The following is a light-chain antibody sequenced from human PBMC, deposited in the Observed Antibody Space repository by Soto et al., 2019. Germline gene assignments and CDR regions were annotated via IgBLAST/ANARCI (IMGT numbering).Light chain of an antibody. V-gene: IGLV2-11*01. CDR2: DVS. J-gene: IGLJ1*01. CDR3: CSYAGSYTLV. Sequence: QSALTQPRSVSGSPGLSVTISCTGTSSDVGGYNYVSWYQQHPGKAPKLMIYDVSKRPSGVPDRFSGPKSGNTASLTISGLQAEDEADYYCCSYAGSYTLVFGTGTKVTVL. CDR1: SSDVGGYNY.